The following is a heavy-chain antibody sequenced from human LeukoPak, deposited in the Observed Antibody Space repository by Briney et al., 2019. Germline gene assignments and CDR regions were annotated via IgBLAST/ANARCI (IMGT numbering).Heavy chain of an antibody. CDR3: TRGSYFDY. J-gene: IGHJ4*02. Sequence: SQALSLTCAISEDSVSSNSSSWNWIRQSPLRGLEWLGRTYYRSKWYNDYAVSVKSRITINPDTSKNQFSLQLNSVTPEDTAIYYCTRGSYFDYWGQGTLVTVSS. CDR2: TYYRSKWYN. CDR1: EDSVSSNSSS. V-gene: IGHV6-1*01.